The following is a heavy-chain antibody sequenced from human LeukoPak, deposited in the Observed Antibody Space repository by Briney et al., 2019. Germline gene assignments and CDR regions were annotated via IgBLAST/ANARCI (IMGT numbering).Heavy chain of an antibody. D-gene: IGHD3-22*01. CDR2: IYYSGST. Sequence: SETLSLTCTVSGGSISSSSYYWGWIRQPPGKGLEWIGSIYYSGSTYYNPSLKSRVTISVDTSKNQFSLKLSSVTAADTAVYYCARGQYYYDSTGYYFDAAFDIWGQGTMVTVSS. CDR3: ARGQYYYDSTGYYFDAAFDI. V-gene: IGHV4-39*01. CDR1: GGSISSSSYY. J-gene: IGHJ3*02.